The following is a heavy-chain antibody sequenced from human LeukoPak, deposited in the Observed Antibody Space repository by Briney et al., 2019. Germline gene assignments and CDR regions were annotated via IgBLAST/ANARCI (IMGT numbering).Heavy chain of an antibody. Sequence: EASVKVSCKASGYTFTGYYMHWVRQAPGQGLEWMGWTNPNSGGTNYAQKLQGRVTMTTDTSTSTAYMELRSLRSDDTAVYYCARDGSSGLMFDPWGQGTLVTVSS. CDR3: ARDGSSGLMFDP. CDR2: TNPNSGGT. V-gene: IGHV1-2*02. J-gene: IGHJ5*02. CDR1: GYTFTGYY. D-gene: IGHD6-19*01.